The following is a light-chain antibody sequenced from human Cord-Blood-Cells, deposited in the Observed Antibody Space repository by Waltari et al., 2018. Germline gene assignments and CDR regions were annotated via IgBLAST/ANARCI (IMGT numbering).Light chain of an antibody. Sequence: NFMLTQPHSVSESPGKTVTISCTRSSGSIASNYVQWYQQRPGSSPTTVIHEDNQRPSGFPDRFSGSIDSSSNSASLTISGLKTEAEADYYCQSYDSSNQVFGGGTKLTVL. CDR1: SGSIASNY. CDR3: QSYDSSNQV. V-gene: IGLV6-57*01. J-gene: IGLJ2*01. CDR2: EDN.